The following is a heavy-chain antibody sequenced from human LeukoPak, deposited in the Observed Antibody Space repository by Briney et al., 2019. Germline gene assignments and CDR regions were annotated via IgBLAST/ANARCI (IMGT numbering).Heavy chain of an antibody. V-gene: IGHV1-24*01. Sequence: GASVKVSCKVSGYTLTELSMHWVRQAPGKGLEWRGGFDPEDGERIYAQKFQGRVTMTEDTSTDTAYMELSSLRSEDTAVYYCATAARYCSGGTCYEYYFDHWGQGTLVTVSS. CDR1: GYTLTELS. CDR3: ATAARYCSGGTCYEYYFDH. D-gene: IGHD2-15*01. CDR2: FDPEDGER. J-gene: IGHJ4*02.